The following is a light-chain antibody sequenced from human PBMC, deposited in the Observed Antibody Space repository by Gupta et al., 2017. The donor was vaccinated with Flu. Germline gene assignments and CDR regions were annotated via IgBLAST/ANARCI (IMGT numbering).Light chain of an antibody. V-gene: IGKV1-39*01. J-gene: IGKJ3*01. Sequence: DIQMTQSPSSLSASLGDRVTITCRASKSISRYLNWYQHKPGKAPKLLIYGASSLQRGVPSSFSGGGSGTDFTLTINNLQPEDFATYYCQQSYSSPFTFGPGTKVDIK. CDR3: QQSYSSPFT. CDR1: KSISRY. CDR2: GAS.